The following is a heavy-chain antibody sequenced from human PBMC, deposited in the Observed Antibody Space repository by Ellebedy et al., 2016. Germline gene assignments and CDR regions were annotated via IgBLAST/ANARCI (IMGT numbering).Heavy chain of an antibody. V-gene: IGHV4-30-4*01. Sequence: SETLSLTCTVSGGSLSSGDYYWSWIRQPPGKGLEWIGYIYDNGSTYYNPSLKSRLTISVDTSKNQFSLKLSSVTAADTAVYYCVRDFDGPSDYWGRGTLVTVSS. CDR3: VRDFDGPSDY. CDR2: IYDNGST. J-gene: IGHJ4*02. CDR1: GGSLSSGDYY.